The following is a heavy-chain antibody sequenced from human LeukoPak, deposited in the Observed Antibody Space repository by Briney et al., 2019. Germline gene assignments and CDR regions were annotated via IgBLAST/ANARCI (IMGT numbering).Heavy chain of an antibody. CDR3: AKRLYSWVDAFDI. J-gene: IGHJ3*02. CDR2: ISGSGGST. CDR1: GFTFSSYA. Sequence: GGSLRLSCAASGFTFSSYAMSWVRQAPGKGLEWVSAISGSGGSTYYADSVKGRFNISRDNSKNPLYLQMNSLRAEDTAVYYCAKRLYSWVDAFDIWGQGTMVTVSS. V-gene: IGHV3-23*01. D-gene: IGHD5-18*01.